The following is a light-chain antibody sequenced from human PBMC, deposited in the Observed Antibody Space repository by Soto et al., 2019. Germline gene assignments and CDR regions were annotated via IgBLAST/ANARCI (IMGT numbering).Light chain of an antibody. CDR1: QSVSRY. CDR2: DAS. CDR3: QQRSNWIT. V-gene: IGKV3-11*01. Sequence: SLSAATLSVSPGERATLSCRASQSVSRYLAWYQQKPGQAPRLLIYDASYRATGIPARFSGSGSGTDFTLTISSPAAEDFAIYYCQQRSNWITFGQGTRLEI. J-gene: IGKJ5*01.